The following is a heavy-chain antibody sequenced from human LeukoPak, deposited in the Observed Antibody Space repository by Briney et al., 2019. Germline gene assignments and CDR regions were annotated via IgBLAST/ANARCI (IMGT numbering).Heavy chain of an antibody. CDR2: INHSGST. CDR1: GGSFSGYY. D-gene: IGHD3-10*01. J-gene: IGHJ4*02. Sequence: PSETLSLTCAVYGGSFSGYYWSWIRQPPGKGLEWIGEINHSGSTNYNPSLKSRVTISVDTSKNQFSLKLSSVTAADTAVYYCARLSYGSGLDYWGQGTLVTVSS. V-gene: IGHV4-34*01. CDR3: ARLSYGSGLDY.